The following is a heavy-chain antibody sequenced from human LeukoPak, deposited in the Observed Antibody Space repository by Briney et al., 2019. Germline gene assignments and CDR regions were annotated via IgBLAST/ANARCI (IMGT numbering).Heavy chain of an antibody. J-gene: IGHJ6*03. CDR3: ARLYSSPNPQTYYYYYYYMDV. CDR1: GFSVSNNY. Sequence: PGGSLRLSCAASGFSVSNNYVTWVRQPPGKGLEWVSSISSSSSYIYYADSVKGRFTISRDNAKNSLYLQMNSLRAEDTAVYYCARLYSSPNPQTYYYYYYYMDVWGQGTMVTVSS. CDR2: ISSSSSYI. D-gene: IGHD6-13*01. V-gene: IGHV3-21*01.